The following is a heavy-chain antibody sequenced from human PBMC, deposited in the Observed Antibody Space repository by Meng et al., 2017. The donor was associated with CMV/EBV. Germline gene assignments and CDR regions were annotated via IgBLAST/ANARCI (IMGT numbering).Heavy chain of an antibody. V-gene: IGHV3-33*06. Sequence: GESLKISCAASGFTFSSYGMHRVRQAPGKGLEWVAVIWYDGSNKYYADSVKGRFTISRDNSKNTLYLQMNSLRAEDTAVYYCAKGTYYYDSSGTDYWGQGTLVTVSS. CDR2: IWYDGSNK. J-gene: IGHJ4*02. D-gene: IGHD3-22*01. CDR3: AKGTYYYDSSGTDY. CDR1: GFTFSSYG.